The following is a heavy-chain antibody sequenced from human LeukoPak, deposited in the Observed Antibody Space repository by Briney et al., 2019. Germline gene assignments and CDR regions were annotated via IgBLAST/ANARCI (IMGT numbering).Heavy chain of an antibody. V-gene: IGHV3-23*01. D-gene: IGHD4-17*01. CDR3: AKDRSGDYYFDY. Sequence: GGSLRLSCGASGFTFSSYAMSWVRQAPGKGLEWVSAISGSGGSTYYADSVKGRFTISRDNSKNTLYLQMNSLRAEDTAVYYCAKDRSGDYYFDYWGQGTLVTVSS. CDR1: GFTFSSYA. J-gene: IGHJ4*02. CDR2: ISGSGGST.